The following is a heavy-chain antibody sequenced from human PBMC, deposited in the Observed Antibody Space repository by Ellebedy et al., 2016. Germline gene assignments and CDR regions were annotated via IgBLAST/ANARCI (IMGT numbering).Heavy chain of an antibody. D-gene: IGHD6-19*01. CDR2: IYTSGST. V-gene: IGHV4-4*07. J-gene: IGHJ4*02. CDR3: ARAPLIKIAVAGYFDY. CDR1: GGSISSYY. Sequence: SETLSLXXTVSGGSISSYYWSWIRQPAGKGLEWIGRIYTSGSTNYNPSLKSRVTISVDTSKNQFSLKLSSVTAADTAVYYCARAPLIKIAVAGYFDYWGQGTLVTVSS.